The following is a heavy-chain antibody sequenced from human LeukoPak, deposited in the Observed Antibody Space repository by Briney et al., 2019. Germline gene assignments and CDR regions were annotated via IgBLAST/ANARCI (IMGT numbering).Heavy chain of an antibody. Sequence: GGSVRLSCAASGFTFSSYEMNWVRQAPGKGLEWVSFISCRGITIHYADSVKGRFTISRDNAKNSLYLQMNSLRAEDTAVYHCARERVTTGGNAFEIWDQGTMATFSS. D-gene: IGHD4-17*01. CDR3: ARERVTTGGNAFEI. J-gene: IGHJ3*02. V-gene: IGHV3-48*03. CDR1: GFTFSSYE. CDR2: ISCRGITI.